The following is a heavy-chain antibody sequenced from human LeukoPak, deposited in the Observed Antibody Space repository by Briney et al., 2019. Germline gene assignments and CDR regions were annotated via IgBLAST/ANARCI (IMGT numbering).Heavy chain of an antibody. V-gene: IGHV3-30-3*01. CDR3: ARDPYSSSSPSDY. CDR2: ISYDGSNK. Sequence: GGSLRLSCAASGFTFSSYAMHWVRQAPGKGLEWVAVISYDGSNKYYADSVKGRFTISRDNSKNTLYLQMNSLRAEDTAVYYCARDPYSSSSPSDYWGQGTLVTVSS. D-gene: IGHD6-13*01. CDR1: GFTFSSYA. J-gene: IGHJ4*02.